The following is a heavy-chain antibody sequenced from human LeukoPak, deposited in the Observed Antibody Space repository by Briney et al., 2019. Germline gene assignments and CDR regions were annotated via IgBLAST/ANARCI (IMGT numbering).Heavy chain of an antibody. J-gene: IGHJ4*02. Sequence: ASVKVSCKLSGYSLIEVAMHWVRQAPGKGLEWVGRFDPEDGEDGETHYGQKFQGRVTMTEDAFTDTAYMELSSLTSEDTAVYYCAMTDRYAGRPFDYWGQGTLVTVSS. V-gene: IGHV1-24*01. CDR2: FDPEDGEDGET. CDR3: AMTDRYAGRPFDY. CDR1: GYSLIEVA. D-gene: IGHD1-1*01.